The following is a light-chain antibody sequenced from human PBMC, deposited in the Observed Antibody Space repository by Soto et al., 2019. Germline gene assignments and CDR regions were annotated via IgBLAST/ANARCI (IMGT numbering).Light chain of an antibody. Sequence: IQMTHSPSSLSESVGDIVTITCRASQSISRYLNWYQQKPGKAPKLLIYDASSLESGVPSRFSGSGSGTDFTLTISSLQPEDFATYYCQQANSFPPWTFGQGTKVDI. CDR3: QQANSFPPWT. CDR2: DAS. CDR1: QSISRY. V-gene: IGKV1-39*01. J-gene: IGKJ1*01.